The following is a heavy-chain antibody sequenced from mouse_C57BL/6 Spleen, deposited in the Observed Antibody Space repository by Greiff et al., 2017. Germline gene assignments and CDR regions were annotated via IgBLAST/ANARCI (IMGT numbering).Heavy chain of an antibody. CDR1: GYSITSGYY. CDR2: ISYDGSN. D-gene: IGHD2-12*01. CDR3: ARNYRGTAMDY. V-gene: IGHV3-6*01. J-gene: IGHJ4*01. Sequence: EVKLQESGPGLVKPSQSLSLTCSVTGYSITSGYYWNWIRQFPGNKLEWMGYISYDGSNNYNPSLKNRISITRDTSKNQFFLKLNSVTTEDTTTYYCARNYRGTAMDYWGQGTSVTVAS.